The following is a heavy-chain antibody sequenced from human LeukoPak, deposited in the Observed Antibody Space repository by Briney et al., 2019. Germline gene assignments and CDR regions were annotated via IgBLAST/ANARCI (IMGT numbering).Heavy chain of an antibody. CDR1: GYTFTSYD. D-gene: IGHD2-2*01. CDR3: ARGIPLGYCSSTSCYEDAYYYYYGMDV. Sequence: ASVTVSCKASGYTFTSYDINWVRQATGQGLEWMGWMNPNSGNTGYAQKFQGRVTMTRNTSISTAYMELSSLRSEDTAVYYCARGIPLGYCSSTSCYEDAYYYYYGMDVWGQGTTVTVSS. V-gene: IGHV1-8*01. CDR2: MNPNSGNT. J-gene: IGHJ6*02.